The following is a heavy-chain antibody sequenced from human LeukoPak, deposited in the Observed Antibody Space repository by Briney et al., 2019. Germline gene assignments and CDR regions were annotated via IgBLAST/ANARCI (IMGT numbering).Heavy chain of an antibody. J-gene: IGHJ4*02. CDR1: GGSFSGYY. V-gene: IGHV4-34*01. D-gene: IGHD3-22*01. CDR2: INHSGGT. Sequence: SETLSLTCAVYGGSFSGYYWSWIRQPPGKGLEWIWEINHSGGTNYNPSLKSRVTISVDTSKNQFSLKLSSVTAADTAVYYCARGARRGPYYYDSSGPPDDYWGQGTLVTVSS. CDR3: ARGARRGPYYYDSSGPPDDY.